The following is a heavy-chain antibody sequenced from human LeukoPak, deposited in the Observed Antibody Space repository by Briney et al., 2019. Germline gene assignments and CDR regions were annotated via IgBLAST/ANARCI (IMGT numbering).Heavy chain of an antibody. CDR2: IYYSGST. D-gene: IGHD2/OR15-2a*01. J-gene: IGHJ3*02. Sequence: SETLSLTCTVSGDSISNYYWSWIRQPPRKGLEWIGYIYYSGSTNYNPSLKSRVTISVDTSKNQFSLKLSSVTAADTAVYYCARGIIALGAFDIWGQGTTVTVSS. CDR1: GDSISNYY. V-gene: IGHV4-59*01. CDR3: ARGIIALGAFDI.